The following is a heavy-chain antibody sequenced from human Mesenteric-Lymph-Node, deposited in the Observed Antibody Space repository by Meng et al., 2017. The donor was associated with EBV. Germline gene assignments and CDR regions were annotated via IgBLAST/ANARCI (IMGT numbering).Heavy chain of an antibody. J-gene: IGHJ4*02. CDR3: AREGDWTTFDY. CDR1: GYTYTSYG. V-gene: IGHV1-18*01. Sequence: HVQRVQSGGEVKKPGASVRVSCKASGYTYTSYGIIWVRQAPGQGLEWVGWISAYNGNTNYAQKVQGRVTMTTDTSTTTAYMELRRLRSDDTAVYYCAREGDWTTFDYWGQGTLVTASS. CDR2: ISAYNGNT. D-gene: IGHD3/OR15-3a*01.